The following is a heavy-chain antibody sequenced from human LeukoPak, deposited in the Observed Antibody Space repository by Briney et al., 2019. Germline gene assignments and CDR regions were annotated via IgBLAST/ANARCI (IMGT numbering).Heavy chain of an antibody. CDR1: GGTFSSYA. J-gene: IGHJ4*02. Sequence: GASVKVSCKASGGTFSSYAISWVRQAPGQGLEWMGGIIPIFGTANYAQKFQGRVTITTDESTSTAYMELSSLRSEDTAVYYCVRGSEKYYYDSSGYYGYWGQGTLVTVSS. D-gene: IGHD3-22*01. CDR3: VRGSEKYYYDSSGYYGY. V-gene: IGHV1-69*05. CDR2: IIPIFGTA.